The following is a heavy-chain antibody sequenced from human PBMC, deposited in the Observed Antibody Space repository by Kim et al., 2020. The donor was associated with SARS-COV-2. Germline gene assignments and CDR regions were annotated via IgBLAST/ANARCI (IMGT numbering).Heavy chain of an antibody. J-gene: IGHJ4*02. CDR3: ARDLGYDSSGYYSPYFDY. D-gene: IGHD3-22*01. Sequence: KGRFPISRDNAKNSLYLQMNSLRAEDTAVYYCARDLGYDSSGYYSPYFDYWGQGTLVTVSS. V-gene: IGHV3-11*06.